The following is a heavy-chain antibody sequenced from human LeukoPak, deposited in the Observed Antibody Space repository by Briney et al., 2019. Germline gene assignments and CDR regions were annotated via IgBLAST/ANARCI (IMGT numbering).Heavy chain of an antibody. V-gene: IGHV4-34*01. J-gene: IGHJ3*02. D-gene: IGHD6-13*01. CDR3: AREGIAAAAGDAFDI. Sequence: SETLSLTCAVYGGSFSGYYWSWIRQPPGKGLEWIGEINHSGSTNYNPSLKSRVTISVDTSKNQFSLKLSSVTAADTAVYYCAREGIAAAAGDAFDIWGQGTMVTVSS. CDR1: GGSFSGYY. CDR2: INHSGST.